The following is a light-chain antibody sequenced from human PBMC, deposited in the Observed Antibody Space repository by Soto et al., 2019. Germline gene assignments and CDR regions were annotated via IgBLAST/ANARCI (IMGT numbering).Light chain of an antibody. V-gene: IGKV1-39*01. CDR3: QQSYTKPFS. CDR2: AAS. J-gene: IGKJ4*01. CDR1: QSISTY. Sequence: DIQMTQSPSSLSASIGDRVTITCRASQSISTYLNWYQQNPGKAPNLLIYAASSLQTGVPSRFSGSGSGTDFTLTISSLQPEDVATYYCQQSYTKPFSFSGGTKMEIK.